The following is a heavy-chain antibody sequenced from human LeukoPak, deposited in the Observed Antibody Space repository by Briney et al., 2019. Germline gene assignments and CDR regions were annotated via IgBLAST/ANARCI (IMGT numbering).Heavy chain of an antibody. V-gene: IGHV1-2*02. CDR3: ARDGDRGIADY. Sequence: ASVKVSCKASGHTFTGYYMHWVRQAPGQGLEWMGWINANSGDTNYAQKFQGRVTMTRDTSISTAYMELSRLRSDDTAVYYCARDGDRGIADYWGQGTLVTVSS. CDR2: INANSGDT. CDR1: GHTFTGYY. D-gene: IGHD6-13*01. J-gene: IGHJ4*02.